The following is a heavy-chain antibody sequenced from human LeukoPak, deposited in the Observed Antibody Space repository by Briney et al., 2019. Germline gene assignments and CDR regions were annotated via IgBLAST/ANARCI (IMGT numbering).Heavy chain of an antibody. CDR3: ATANPTPRGINFDS. J-gene: IGHJ4*02. CDR2: INGGDYST. CDR1: GFXFRTSA. V-gene: IGHV3-23*01. Sequence: PGGSLRLSCAASGFXFRTSAISWVRQAPGKGLQWISSINGGDYSTYYADSVKGRFTIFRDSSKNILYLQMNSLRSDDTAIYYCATANPTPRGINFDSWGQGTLVTVSS. D-gene: IGHD3-10*01.